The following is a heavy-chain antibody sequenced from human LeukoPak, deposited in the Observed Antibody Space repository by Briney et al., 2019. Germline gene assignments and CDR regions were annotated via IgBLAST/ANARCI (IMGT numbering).Heavy chain of an antibody. J-gene: IGHJ4*02. Sequence: ASVRVSCKASGYTFTIYGISWVRQAPGQGLEWMGWISAYNGNTNYAQKLQGRVTMTTDTSTSTAYMELRSLRSDDTAVCYCARDGGKWLRPGMIDYWGQGTLVTVS. CDR3: ARDGGKWLRPGMIDY. D-gene: IGHD5-12*01. V-gene: IGHV1-18*04. CDR2: ISAYNGNT. CDR1: GYTFTIYG.